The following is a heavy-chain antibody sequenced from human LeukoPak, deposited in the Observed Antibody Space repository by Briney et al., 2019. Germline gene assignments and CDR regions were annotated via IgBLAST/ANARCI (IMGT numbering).Heavy chain of an antibody. D-gene: IGHD5-12*01. V-gene: IGHV1-2*06. CDR2: INPNSGGT. J-gene: IGHJ5*02. Sequence: ASVKVSCKASGYTFTGYYMHWVRQAPGQGLEWMGRINPNSGGTNYAQKFQGRVTMTRDTSISTAYMELSRLRSDDTAVYYCARDVSDYDSALVDNWFDPWGQGTLVTVSS. CDR3: ARDVSDYDSALVDNWFDP. CDR1: GYTFTGYY.